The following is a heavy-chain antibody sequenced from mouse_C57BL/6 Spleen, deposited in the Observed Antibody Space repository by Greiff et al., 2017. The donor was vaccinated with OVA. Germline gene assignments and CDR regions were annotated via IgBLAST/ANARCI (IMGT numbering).Heavy chain of an antibody. V-gene: IGHV1-80*01. J-gene: IGHJ4*01. CDR1: GYAFSSYW. D-gene: IGHD2-4*01. Sequence: QVQLQQSGAELVKPGASVKISCKASGYAFSSYWMNWVKQRPGKGLEWIGQIYPGDGDTNYNGKFKGKATLTADKSSSTAYMQLSSLTSEDSAVYFCAREGGLRRAMDYWGQGTSVTVSS. CDR3: AREGGLRRAMDY. CDR2: IYPGDGDT.